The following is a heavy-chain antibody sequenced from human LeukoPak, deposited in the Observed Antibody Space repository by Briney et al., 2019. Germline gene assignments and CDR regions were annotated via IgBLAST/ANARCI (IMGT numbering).Heavy chain of an antibody. CDR2: INHSGST. CDR3: AREYGGYSGYDPFDY. Sequence: SETLSLTCAVYGGSFSGYYWSWIRQPPGKGLEWIGEINHSGSTNYNPSLKSRVTISVDTSKNQFSLKLSSVTAADTAVYYCAREYGGYSGYDPFDYWGQGTLVTVSS. V-gene: IGHV4-34*01. D-gene: IGHD5-12*01. CDR1: GGSFSGYY. J-gene: IGHJ4*02.